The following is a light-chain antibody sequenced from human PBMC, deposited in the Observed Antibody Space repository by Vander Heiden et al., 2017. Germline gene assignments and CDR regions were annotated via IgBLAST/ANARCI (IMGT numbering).Light chain of an antibody. J-gene: IGKJ1*01. V-gene: IGKV3-20*01. Sequence: EIVLTPSPGTLSLSPGERATLSCRASQSISSSYLAWYQQKPGQAPRLRIYGSSTRATGIPDRFSGSGSGTDFTLTISRLEPEDFAVYFCQQYGSTLRSFGQGTKVEIK. CDR1: QSISSSY. CDR3: QQYGSTLRS. CDR2: GSS.